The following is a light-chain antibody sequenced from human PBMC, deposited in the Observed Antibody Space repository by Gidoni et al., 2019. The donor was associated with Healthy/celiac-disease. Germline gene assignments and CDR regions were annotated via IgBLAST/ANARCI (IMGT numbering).Light chain of an antibody. V-gene: IGKV4-1*01. CDR2: WAS. CDR3: QQYYSTPLT. J-gene: IGKJ4*01. Sequence: DTVMTQSPDSLAVSLCERATINCKSSQSVLYSSNNKNYIAWYQQQPGQPPKLLIYWASNRESVVPDRFSRSGSGTDFTLTISSLQAEDVAVYFCQQYYSTPLTFGGXTKVEIK. CDR1: QSVLYSSNNKNY.